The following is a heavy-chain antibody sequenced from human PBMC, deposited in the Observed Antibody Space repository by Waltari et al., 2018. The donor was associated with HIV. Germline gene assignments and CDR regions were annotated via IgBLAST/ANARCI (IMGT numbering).Heavy chain of an antibody. CDR3: ARGWDTLTDYYTVDY. V-gene: IGHV1-18*01. J-gene: IGHJ4*02. D-gene: IGHD3-9*01. Sequence: QVQLVQSGAEVKKPGASVKVSCKASGYTFSNYGISWVRQAPGQGLEWMGWITADNGNTNYAQKLQGRVTMTTDTSTSTAYMGLRRLRSDDTAVYYGARGWDTLTDYYTVDYWGQGTLVTVSS. CDR1: GYTFSNYG. CDR2: ITADNGNT.